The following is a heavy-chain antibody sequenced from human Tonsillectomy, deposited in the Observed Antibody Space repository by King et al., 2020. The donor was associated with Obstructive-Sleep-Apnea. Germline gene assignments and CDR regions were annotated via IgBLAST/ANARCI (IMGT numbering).Heavy chain of an antibody. J-gene: IGHJ4*02. CDR3: ARKLRYFDWLSKGYFDY. V-gene: IGHV4-39*07. Sequence: QLQESGPGLVKPSETLSLTCTVSSGSISGSSYYWDWIRQPPGKGLEWIGSISYSGSTYYNPSLKSRLTMSVDTSKNQVSLKLSSVTAADTAVYYCARKLRYFDWLSKGYFDYWGQGTLVTVSS. CDR2: ISYSGST. CDR1: SGSISGSSYY. D-gene: IGHD3-9*01.